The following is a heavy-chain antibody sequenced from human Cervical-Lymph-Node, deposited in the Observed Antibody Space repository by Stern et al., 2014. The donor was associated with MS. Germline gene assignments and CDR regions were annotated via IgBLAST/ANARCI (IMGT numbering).Heavy chain of an antibody. Sequence: EVQLVESGGGLVQPGGSLKLSCAASGFTFSGSAMHWVRPASGKGLEWVGRIRSKANSYATAYAASVKGRVTISRDDSKNTAYLQMNSLKTEDTAVYYCVWGSYPLDYWGQGTLVTVSS. CDR3: VWGSYPLDY. CDR2: IRSKANSYAT. CDR1: GFTFSGSA. J-gene: IGHJ4*02. D-gene: IGHD2-15*01. V-gene: IGHV3-73*01.